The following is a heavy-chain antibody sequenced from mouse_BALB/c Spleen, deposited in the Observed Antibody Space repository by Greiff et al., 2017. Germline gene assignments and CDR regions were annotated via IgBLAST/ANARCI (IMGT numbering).Heavy chain of an antibody. D-gene: IGHD1-1*01. CDR2: ISYDGSN. J-gene: IGHJ1*01. V-gene: IGHV3-6*02. CDR3: ARGGSSYENWYFDV. CDR1: GYSITSGYY. Sequence: EVQLQESGPGLVKPSQSLSLTCSVTGYSITSGYYWNWIRQFPGNKLEWMGYISYDGSNNYNPSLKNRISITRDTSKNQFFLKLNSVTTEDTATYYCARGGSSYENWYFDVWGAGTTVTVSS.